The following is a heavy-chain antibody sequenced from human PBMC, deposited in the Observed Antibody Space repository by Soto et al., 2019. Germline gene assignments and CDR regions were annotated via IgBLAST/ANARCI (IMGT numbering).Heavy chain of an antibody. CDR1: GFTFSNYD. V-gene: IGHV3-13*01. CDR2: IGTAGDT. Sequence: EVQLVESGGGLVQPGGSLRLSCAASGFTFSNYDMHWVRQTTGKGLEWVSGIGTAGDTYYSGSVKGRFSISRENAKNCFYLQMNSLRAVDTAVYYCASGGLYICGQGTLVTVSS. D-gene: IGHD3-16*01. CDR3: ASGGLYI. J-gene: IGHJ4*02.